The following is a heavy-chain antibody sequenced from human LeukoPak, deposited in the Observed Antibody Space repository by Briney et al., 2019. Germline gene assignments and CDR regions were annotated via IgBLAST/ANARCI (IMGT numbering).Heavy chain of an antibody. CDR3: AKGSGSGWYGWFAP. CDR2: IEASGAAT. D-gene: IGHD6-19*01. CDR1: GFTFSDYA. J-gene: IGHJ5*02. V-gene: IGHV3-23*01. Sequence: GGSLRLSCAASGFTFSDYAMYWVRQAPGKGLEGVSSIEASGAATYYADSVKGRFTISRDNSKNTFYLQMNSLRAEDTAVYYCAKGSGSGWYGWFAPWGQGTLVTVSS.